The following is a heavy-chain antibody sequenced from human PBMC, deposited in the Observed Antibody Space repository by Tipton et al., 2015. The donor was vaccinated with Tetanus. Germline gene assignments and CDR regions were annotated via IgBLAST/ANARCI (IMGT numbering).Heavy chain of an antibody. V-gene: IGHV4-31*03. D-gene: IGHD5-18*01. Sequence: TLSLTCTVSGGSVTSGDHYWSWIRQHPGKGLEWIGRIYYSGSSYQNPSLRSRLTISIDTSKNQFSLELKSVTPADSAVYYCARELHKDMGGVDHWGQGTLENVSS. CDR2: IYYSGSS. CDR3: ARELHKDMGGVDH. J-gene: IGHJ4*02. CDR1: GGSVTSGDHY.